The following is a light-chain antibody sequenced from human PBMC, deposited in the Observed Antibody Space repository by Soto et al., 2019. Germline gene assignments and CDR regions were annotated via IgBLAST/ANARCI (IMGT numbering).Light chain of an antibody. CDR1: QSFSSSF. Sequence: EIVLTQSPGTLSLSPGERATLSCRASQSFSSSFLAWYQQKPGQAPRLLIYGASSRATGIPDRFSGSGSGTDFSLTISRLEPEDFEVYYCQQYGSSSWKFGQGTKVEIK. J-gene: IGKJ1*01. V-gene: IGKV3-20*01. CDR3: QQYGSSSWK. CDR2: GAS.